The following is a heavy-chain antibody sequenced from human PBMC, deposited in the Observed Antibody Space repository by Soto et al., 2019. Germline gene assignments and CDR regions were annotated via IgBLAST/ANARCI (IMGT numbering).Heavy chain of an antibody. J-gene: IGHJ4*02. D-gene: IGHD2-15*01. CDR2: ISYDGSNK. CDR1: GFTFSSYA. Sequence: GGSLRLSCAASGFTFSSYAMHWVRQAPGKGLEWVAVISYDGSNKYYADSVKGRFTISRDNSKNTLYLQMNSLRAEDTAVYYCARSRQVRMVVAANHPVWGQGTLVTVSS. V-gene: IGHV3-30-3*01. CDR3: ARSRQVRMVVAANHPV.